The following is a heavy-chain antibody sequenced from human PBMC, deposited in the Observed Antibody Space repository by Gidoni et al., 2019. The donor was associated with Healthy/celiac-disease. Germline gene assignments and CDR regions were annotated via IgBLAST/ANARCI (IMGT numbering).Heavy chain of an antibody. CDR3: ARASYDGSGYFLYYFDY. D-gene: IGHD3-22*01. J-gene: IGHJ4*02. CDR1: GFPFSDHY. Sequence: EVQLVESGGGLVQPGGSLRLSCAASGFPFSDHYMDWGRQAPGKGLEWVGRSRNKANSYTTEYAASVKGRFTISRDDSKNSLYLQMNSLKTEDTAVYYCARASYDGSGYFLYYFDYWGQGTLVTVSS. CDR2: SRNKANSYTT. V-gene: IGHV3-72*01.